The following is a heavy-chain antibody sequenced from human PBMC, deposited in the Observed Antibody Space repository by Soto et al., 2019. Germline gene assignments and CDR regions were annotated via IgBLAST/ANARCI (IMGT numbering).Heavy chain of an antibody. V-gene: IGHV3-21*06. Sequence: EVQLVASGGGLVKPGGSVRLSCEASGFTFTSDSMTWVRQAPGKGLEWVSSISSHCRDIFYADSVKGRFTISRDNAKDSLHRQMNRLTGEYSAVYYCARGAALAGKLDLWGQGTMVTVSS. J-gene: IGHJ4*02. CDR2: ISSHCRDI. CDR3: ARGAALAGKLDL. CDR1: GFTFTSDS. D-gene: IGHD6-19*01.